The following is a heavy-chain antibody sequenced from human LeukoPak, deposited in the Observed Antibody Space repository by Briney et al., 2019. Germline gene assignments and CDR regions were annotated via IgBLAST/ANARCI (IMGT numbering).Heavy chain of an antibody. D-gene: IGHD3-22*01. CDR2: IYYSGST. V-gene: IGHV4-59*01. Sequence: SETLSLTCTVSGGSISSYYWSWIRQPPGKGLEWMGYIYYSGSTNYNPSLKSRVTISVDTSKNQFSLKLSSVTAADTAMYYCARDGYYYDSSGYYYFDAFDIWGQGTMVTVSS. CDR1: GGSISSYY. J-gene: IGHJ3*02. CDR3: ARDGYYYDSSGYYYFDAFDI.